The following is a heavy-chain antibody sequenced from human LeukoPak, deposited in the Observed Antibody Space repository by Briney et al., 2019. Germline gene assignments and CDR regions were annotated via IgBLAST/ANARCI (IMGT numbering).Heavy chain of an antibody. CDR1: GYTFIAYY. Sequence: ASVNVSCKASGYTFIAYYIHWVRQAPGQGLEWMGWINPNSGGTNYAQKFQGRVTMTTDTSTSTAYMELRSLRSDDTAVYYCARDRLGSGYFPDAFDIWGQGTMVTVSS. J-gene: IGHJ3*02. D-gene: IGHD3-22*01. CDR3: ARDRLGSGYFPDAFDI. CDR2: INPNSGGT. V-gene: IGHV1-2*02.